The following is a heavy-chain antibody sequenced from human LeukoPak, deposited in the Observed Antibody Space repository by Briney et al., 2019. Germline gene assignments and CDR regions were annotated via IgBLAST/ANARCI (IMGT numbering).Heavy chain of an antibody. CDR1: GFRFSSYA. V-gene: IGHV3-23*01. D-gene: IGHD3-3*01. CDR3: ATADDFWSGYSDY. CDR2: ISGSGGST. J-gene: IGHJ4*02. Sequence: GGSLRLSCAASGFRFSSYAMHWVRQAPGKGLEWVSAISGSGGSTYYADSVKGRFTISRDNSKNTLYLQMNSLRAEDTAVYYCATADDFWSGYSDYWGQGTLVTVSS.